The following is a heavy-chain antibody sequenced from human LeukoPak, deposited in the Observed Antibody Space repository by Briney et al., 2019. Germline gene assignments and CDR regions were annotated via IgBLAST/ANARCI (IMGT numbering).Heavy chain of an antibody. CDR3: AREHYGGGYYYYYYMDV. CDR1: AYTFISYG. Sequence: ASVKVSCKASAYTFISYGISWVRQAPGQGLEWMAWINPNSGGTNYAQKFQGRVTMTRDTSISTAYMELSRLRSDDTAVYYCAREHYGGGYYYYYYMDVWGKGTTVTISS. D-gene: IGHD4-23*01. J-gene: IGHJ6*03. CDR2: INPNSGGT. V-gene: IGHV1-2*02.